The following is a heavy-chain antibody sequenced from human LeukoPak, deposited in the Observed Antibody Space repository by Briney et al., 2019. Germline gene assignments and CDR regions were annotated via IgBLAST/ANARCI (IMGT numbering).Heavy chain of an antibody. D-gene: IGHD4-17*01. J-gene: IGHJ6*03. CDR2: IYTSGST. CDR3: ARDATVSYYYYYMDV. CDR1: GGSISSYY. V-gene: IGHV4-4*07. Sequence: SETLSLTCTVSGGSISSYYWSWIRQPAGKRLEWIGRIYTSGSTNYNPSLKSRVTMSVDTSKNQFSLKLSSVTAADTAVYYCARDATVSYYYYYMDVWGKGTTVTVSS.